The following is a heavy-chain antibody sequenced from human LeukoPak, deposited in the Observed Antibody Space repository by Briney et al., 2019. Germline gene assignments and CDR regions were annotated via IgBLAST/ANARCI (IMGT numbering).Heavy chain of an antibody. CDR3: ARVPRYYDSSGYYYLDAFDI. V-gene: IGHV1-69*13. Sequence: SVKVSCTASGGTFSSYAISWVRQAPGQGLEWMGGIIPIFGTANYAQKFQGRVTITADESTSTAYMELSSLRSEDTAVYYCARVPRYYDSSGYYYLDAFDIWGQGTMVTVSS. D-gene: IGHD3-22*01. CDR2: IIPIFGTA. CDR1: GGTFSSYA. J-gene: IGHJ3*02.